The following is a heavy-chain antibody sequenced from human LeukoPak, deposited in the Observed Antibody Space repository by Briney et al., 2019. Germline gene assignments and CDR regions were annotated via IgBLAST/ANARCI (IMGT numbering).Heavy chain of an antibody. Sequence: ASVKVSCKXSGYTFTGDYMHWVRQAPGQGLEWMGWINPNSGGTNYAQKFQGRVTMTRDTSISTAYMELSRLRSDDTAVYYCARVPNYDFWSGPYYYYMDVWGKGTTVTVSS. CDR1: GYTFTGDY. V-gene: IGHV1-2*02. D-gene: IGHD3-3*01. CDR3: ARVPNYDFWSGPYYYYMDV. J-gene: IGHJ6*03. CDR2: INPNSGGT.